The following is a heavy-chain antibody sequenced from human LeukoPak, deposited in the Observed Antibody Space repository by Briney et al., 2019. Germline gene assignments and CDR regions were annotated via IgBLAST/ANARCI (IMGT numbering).Heavy chain of an antibody. D-gene: IGHD2-15*01. CDR2: ISSSSSYI. Sequence: GGSLRLSCAASGFTFSSYSMNWVRQAPGKGLEWVSSISSSSSYIYYADSVKGRFTISRDNAKNLLYLQMNSLRAEDTAVDYCARDRSTVTGHCTGANCYAELGRGQGTQVIVSS. CDR3: ARDRSTVTGHCTGANCYAELG. V-gene: IGHV3-21*01. J-gene: IGHJ4*02. CDR1: GFTFSSYS.